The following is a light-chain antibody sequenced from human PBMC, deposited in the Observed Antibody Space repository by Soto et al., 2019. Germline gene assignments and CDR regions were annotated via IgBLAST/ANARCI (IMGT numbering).Light chain of an antibody. J-gene: IGKJ2*01. CDR1: QSVSSSY. CDR3: QQYGSSVHT. CDR2: GAS. Sequence: EIVLTQSPGTLSLSPGERATLSCRASQSVSSSYLAWYQQKPGQAPRLLIYGASRRATGIPERFSGSWSGTDFTLTISRLEPEDFAVYYCQQYGSSVHTFGQGTRLEIK. V-gene: IGKV3-20*01.